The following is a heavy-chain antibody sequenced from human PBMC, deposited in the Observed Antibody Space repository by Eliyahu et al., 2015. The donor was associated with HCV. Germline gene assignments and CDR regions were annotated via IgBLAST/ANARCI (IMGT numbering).Heavy chain of an antibody. CDR2: XKSKTAGGTT. J-gene: IGHJ4*02. Sequence: EVQLVESGGGLXKPGGSXRLSCAASGFTFXXAWRSWXRQGPGKGLEWVGRXKSKTAGGTTDYAAPVKGRFTISRDDSKNTLYLQMNSLKTEDTAVYYCTTDGARTQLWLGVFGYWGQGTLVTVSS. CDR1: GFTFXXAW. D-gene: IGHD5-18*01. V-gene: IGHV3-15*01. CDR3: TTDGARTQLWLGVFGY.